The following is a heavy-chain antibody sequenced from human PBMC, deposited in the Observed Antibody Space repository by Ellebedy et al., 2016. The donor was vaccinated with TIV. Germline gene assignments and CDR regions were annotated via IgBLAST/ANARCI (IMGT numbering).Heavy chain of an antibody. V-gene: IGHV1-69*10. CDR2: YIPILGLA. D-gene: IGHD5-18*01. CDR1: GGTFGKYA. CDR3: ARGKRGFSFGHDTFYGMDV. J-gene: IGHJ6*02. Sequence: SVKVSCKASGGTFGKYAISWVRQAPGQGLEWMGGYIPILGLASYAQKFQGRVTVTADASTSTAYMELSSLTSEDTAVYLCARGKRGFSFGHDTFYGMDVWGQGTPVTVS.